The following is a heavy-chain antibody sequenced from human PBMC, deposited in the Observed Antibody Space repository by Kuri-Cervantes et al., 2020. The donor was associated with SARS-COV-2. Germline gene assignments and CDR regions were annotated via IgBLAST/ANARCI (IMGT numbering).Heavy chain of an antibody. J-gene: IGHJ3*02. Sequence: ASVKFSSKASGYTFTSYGISWVRQALGQGLEWMGRINPNTGGTNYAQKFQGRVTMNRDTSISTAYMELSRLRSDDTAVYYCAQLQFGDYYDSSGYPDAFDIWGQGTMVTVSS. CDR3: AQLQFGDYYDSSGYPDAFDI. CDR2: INPNTGGT. CDR1: GYTFTSYG. D-gene: IGHD3-22*01. V-gene: IGHV1-2*06.